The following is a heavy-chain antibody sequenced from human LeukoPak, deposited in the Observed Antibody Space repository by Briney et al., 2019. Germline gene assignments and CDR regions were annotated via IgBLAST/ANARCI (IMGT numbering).Heavy chain of an antibody. J-gene: IGHJ3*02. CDR3: VRHLSAGRPAFDI. D-gene: IGHD2-15*01. Sequence: SETLSLTCTVSGGSINSYYWSWIRQPPGKGLEWIGYIYYSGSTNYNASLTSQVTISVDTTNNKFSLKLTSLTAADTAVYYCVRHLSAGRPAFDIWGQRTMVTVSS. CDR2: IYYSGST. V-gene: IGHV4-59*08. CDR1: GGSINSYY.